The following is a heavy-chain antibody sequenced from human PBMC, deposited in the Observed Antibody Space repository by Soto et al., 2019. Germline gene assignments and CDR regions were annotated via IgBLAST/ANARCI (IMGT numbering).Heavy chain of an antibody. V-gene: IGHV3-33*08. CDR2: IWYDGSNK. J-gene: IGHJ6*02. Sequence: VQLVESGGGLVKPGGSLRLSCAASGFTFSNYGMHWVRQAPGKGLEWVAVIWYDGSNKYYADSVKGRFTISRDNSRNTLYLQMNSLRAEDTALYYCARDSDRSSWPSSMDVWGQGTTVTVSS. CDR3: ARDSDRSSWPSSMDV. CDR1: GFTFSNYG. D-gene: IGHD6-13*01.